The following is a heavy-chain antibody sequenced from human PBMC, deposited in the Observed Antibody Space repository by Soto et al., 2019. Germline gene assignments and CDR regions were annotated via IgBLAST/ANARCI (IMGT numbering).Heavy chain of an antibody. CDR2: ISGSGGST. J-gene: IGHJ4*02. CDR3: AKAWQLVLPYFDY. CDR1: GFTFSIYA. Sequence: EVQLLESGVGLVQPVGSLRLSCAASGFTFSIYAMSWVRQAPGKGLEWVSAISGSGGSTYYADSVKGRFTISRDNSKNTLYLQMNSLRAEDTAVYYCAKAWQLVLPYFDYWGQGTLVTVS. D-gene: IGHD6-13*01. V-gene: IGHV3-23*01.